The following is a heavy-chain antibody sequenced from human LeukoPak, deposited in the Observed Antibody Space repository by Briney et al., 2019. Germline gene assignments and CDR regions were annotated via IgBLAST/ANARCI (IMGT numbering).Heavy chain of an antibody. CDR2: IYYSGST. V-gene: IGHV4-39*01. D-gene: IGHD3-10*01. CDR1: GGSISSSSYS. CDR3: ARMVRGVIDYFDY. J-gene: IGHJ4*02. Sequence: PSETLSLTCTVSGGSISSSSYSWGWIRQPPGKGLEWIGSIYYSGSTYYNPSLKSRVTISVDTSKNQFSLKLSSVTAADTAVYYCARMVRGVIDYFDYWGQGTLVTVSS.